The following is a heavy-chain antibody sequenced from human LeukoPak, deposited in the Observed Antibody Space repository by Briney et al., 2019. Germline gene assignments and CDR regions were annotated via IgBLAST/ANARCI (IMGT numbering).Heavy chain of an antibody. CDR2: IYTSGST. CDR1: GGSISSNY. D-gene: IGHD6-13*01. J-gene: IGHJ4*02. V-gene: IGHV4-4*07. Sequence: NPSETLSLTCAVSGGSISSNYWSWIRQPAGKGLEWIGRIYTSGSTNYSPSLKSRVTLSVDTSRNQFSLRLSSVTAADTAVYYCARDGRGYASSWYFDLWGQGTLVTVSS. CDR3: ARDGRGYASSWYFDL.